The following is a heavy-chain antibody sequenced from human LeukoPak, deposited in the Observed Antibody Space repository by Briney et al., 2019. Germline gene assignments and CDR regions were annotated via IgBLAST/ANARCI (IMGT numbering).Heavy chain of an antibody. V-gene: IGHV5-51*01. J-gene: IGHJ4*02. D-gene: IGHD3-22*01. Sequence: GESLKISCKGSGYSFTSYWIGWVRQMPGRGLEWMGIIYPVDSDTRYSPSFQGQVTISVDRSISTAYLQWSSLKASDTAMYYCARTYYYDNSGYDPLDYWGQGTLVTVSS. CDR1: GYSFTSYW. CDR3: ARTYYYDNSGYDPLDY. CDR2: IYPVDSDT.